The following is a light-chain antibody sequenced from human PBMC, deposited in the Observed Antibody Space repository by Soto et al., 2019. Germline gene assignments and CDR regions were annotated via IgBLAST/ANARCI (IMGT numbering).Light chain of an antibody. Sequence: QSVLTQPASVSGSPGQSITISCTGTSSDVGGYNYVSWYQQHPGKAPRLMIYEVSNRPSGVSNRFSGSKSGNTASLTISGLQAEDEADYYCSSYTSSSTLPNVFGTGTRSPS. J-gene: IGLJ1*01. CDR3: SSYTSSSTLPNV. CDR1: SSDVGGYNY. V-gene: IGLV2-14*01. CDR2: EVS.